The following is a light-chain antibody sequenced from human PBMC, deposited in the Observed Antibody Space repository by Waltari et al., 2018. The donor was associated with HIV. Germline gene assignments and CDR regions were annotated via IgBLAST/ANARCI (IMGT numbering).Light chain of an antibody. J-gene: IGLJ3*02. Sequence: QSVLTHPPSASGTPGQGLTISCPAPTSNIGSNPVSWFHPLPVTSPNLLIYRNDQRPSGVPDRFSGSKSGTSASLAIRGLRSEDEAHYYGAAWDASLSRWVFGGGTKLTVL. V-gene: IGLV1-47*01. CDR3: AAWDASLSRWV. CDR1: TSNIGSNP. CDR2: RND.